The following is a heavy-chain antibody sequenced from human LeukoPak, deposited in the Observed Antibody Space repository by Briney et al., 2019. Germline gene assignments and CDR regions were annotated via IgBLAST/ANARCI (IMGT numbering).Heavy chain of an antibody. D-gene: IGHD2-2*02. CDR2: ISAYNGNT. Sequence: ASVKVSCKASGYTFTSYGISWVRQAPGQGLEWMGWISAYNGNTNYAQKLQGRVTMTTDTSTSTAYMELRSLRSDDTAVYYCARAVVVPAAIPDSDAFDIWGQGTMVTVSS. J-gene: IGHJ3*02. CDR1: GYTFTSYG. CDR3: ARAVVVPAAIPDSDAFDI. V-gene: IGHV1-18*01.